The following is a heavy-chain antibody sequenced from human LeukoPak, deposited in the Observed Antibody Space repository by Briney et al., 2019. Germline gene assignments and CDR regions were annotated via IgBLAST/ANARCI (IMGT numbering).Heavy chain of an antibody. CDR1: GGSISSYY. CDR3: ARHVGYGNNWFDP. CDR2: IYYSGST. Sequence: PSETLSLTCTVSGGSISSYYWSWIRQPPGKGLEWIGYIYYSGSTKYNPSLKSRVTISVDTSKNQFSLKLSSVTAADTAVYYCARHVGYGNNWFDPWGQGTLVTVSS. D-gene: IGHD5-18*01. V-gene: IGHV4-59*01. J-gene: IGHJ5*02.